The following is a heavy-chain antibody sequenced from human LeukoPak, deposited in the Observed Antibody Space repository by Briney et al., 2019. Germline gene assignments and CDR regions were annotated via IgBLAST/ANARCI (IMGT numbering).Heavy chain of an antibody. CDR3: ARDLHDYGDYKGGYYYYMDV. D-gene: IGHD4-17*01. J-gene: IGHJ6*03. CDR2: ISWNSGSI. CDR1: GFTFDDYA. Sequence: PGGPLRLSCAASGFTFDDYAMHWVRQAPGKGLEWVSGISWNSGSIGYADSVKGRFTISRDNAKNSLYLQMNSLRAEDTAVYYCARDLHDYGDYKGGYYYYMDVWGKGTTVTVSS. V-gene: IGHV3-9*01.